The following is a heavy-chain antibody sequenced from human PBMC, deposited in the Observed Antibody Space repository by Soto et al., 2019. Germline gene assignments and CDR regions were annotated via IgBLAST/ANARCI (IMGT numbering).Heavy chain of an antibody. CDR2: IIPILGIA. CDR3: ARAQVAVAGNVDY. V-gene: IGHV1-69*02. D-gene: IGHD6-19*01. CDR1: GGTFSSYP. J-gene: IGHJ4*02. Sequence: QVQLVQSGAEVKKPGSSVKVSCKASGGTFSSYPISWVRQAPGQGLEWMGRIIPILGIANYAQKFQGRVTITADKSTSTAYMELSSLRSEDTAVYYCARAQVAVAGNVDYWGQGTLVTVSS.